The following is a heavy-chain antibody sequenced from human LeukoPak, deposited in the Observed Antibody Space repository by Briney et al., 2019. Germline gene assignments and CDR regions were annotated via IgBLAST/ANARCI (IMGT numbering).Heavy chain of an antibody. CDR2: IYYSGST. Sequence: SETLSLTCTVSGGSISSYYWSWIRQPPGKGLEWIGYIYYSGSTSYNPSLKSRVTISVDTSKNQFPLKLSSVTAADTAVYYCARDNWNYGSSMDVWGQGTTVTVSS. D-gene: IGHD1-7*01. J-gene: IGHJ6*02. CDR1: GGSISSYY. V-gene: IGHV4-59*01. CDR3: ARDNWNYGSSMDV.